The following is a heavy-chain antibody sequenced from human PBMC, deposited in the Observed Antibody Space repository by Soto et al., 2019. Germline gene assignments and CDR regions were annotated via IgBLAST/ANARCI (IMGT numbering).Heavy chain of an antibody. Sequence: PGGSLRLSCAASGFTFSSYAMHWVRQAPGKGLEWVAVISYDGSNKYYADSVKGRFTISRDNSKNTLYLQMNSLRAEDTAVYYCARDPVAAPIGDYYYGMDVWGQGTTVTVSS. J-gene: IGHJ6*02. D-gene: IGHD6-19*01. V-gene: IGHV3-30-3*01. CDR2: ISYDGSNK. CDR3: ARDPVAAPIGDYYYGMDV. CDR1: GFTFSSYA.